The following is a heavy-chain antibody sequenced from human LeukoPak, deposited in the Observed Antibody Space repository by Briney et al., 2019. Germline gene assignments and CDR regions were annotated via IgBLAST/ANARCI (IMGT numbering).Heavy chain of an antibody. CDR1: GFTFSSYS. CDR2: ISSSSYI. CDR3: ARDSYSSSWYDGGASVNWFDP. V-gene: IGHV3-21*01. D-gene: IGHD6-13*01. J-gene: IGHJ5*02. Sequence: PGGSLRLSCAASGFTFSSYSMNWVRQAPGKGLEWVSSISSSSYIYYADSVKGRFTISRDNAKNSLYLQMNSLRAEDTAVYYCARDSYSSSWYDGGASVNWFDPWGQGTLVTVSS.